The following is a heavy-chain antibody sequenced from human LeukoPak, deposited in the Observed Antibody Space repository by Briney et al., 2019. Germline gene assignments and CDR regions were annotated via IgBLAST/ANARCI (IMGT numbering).Heavy chain of an antibody. V-gene: IGHV1-8*01. D-gene: IGHD3-16*01. CDR3: ARGRNWGHDWFDP. Sequence: ASVTVSCKASGYTFANYDINWVRQAPGQGLEWMGWMYPNSDNAGYAQKFQGRVTMTRNTSITTVYMELTSLRSEDTAMYYCARGRNWGHDWFDPWGQGTLVTVSS. J-gene: IGHJ5*02. CDR2: MYPNSDNA. CDR1: GYTFANYD.